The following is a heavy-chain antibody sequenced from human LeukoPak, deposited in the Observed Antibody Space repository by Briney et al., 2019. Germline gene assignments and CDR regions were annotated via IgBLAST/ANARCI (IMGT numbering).Heavy chain of an antibody. D-gene: IGHD5-18*01. CDR1: GGSISGYY. V-gene: IGHV4-4*07. CDR2: IYTSENT. Sequence: SETLSLTCTVSGGSISGYYWNWIRQPAGNDLEWIGRIYTSENTNYNPSLKGRVAISVDTSKNQFSLNLDSVAAADTAVYYCARDSAMIGFFDLWGQGTLVTVSS. J-gene: IGHJ4*02. CDR3: ARDSAMIGFFDL.